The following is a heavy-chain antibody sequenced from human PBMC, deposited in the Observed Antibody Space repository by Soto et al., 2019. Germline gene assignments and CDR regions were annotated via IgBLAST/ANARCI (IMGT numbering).Heavy chain of an antibody. CDR3: AIVQLERGRYYCGMDV. CDR1: GGTFSSYA. V-gene: IGHV1-69*13. D-gene: IGHD1-1*01. J-gene: IGHJ6*02. Sequence: SVKVSCKASGGTFSSYAISWVRQAPGQGLEWMGGIIPIFGTTNYAQKFQGRVTITADESTSTAYMELSSLRSEDTAVYYCAIVQLERGRYYCGMDVWGQGTTVTVSS. CDR2: IIPIFGTT.